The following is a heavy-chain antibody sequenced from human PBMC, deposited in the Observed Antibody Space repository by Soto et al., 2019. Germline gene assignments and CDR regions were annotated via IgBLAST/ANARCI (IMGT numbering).Heavy chain of an antibody. Sequence: EVHLVESGGGLVQPGGSLRLSCAASGFTFGTYWMSWVRQAPGKGLEWVANINEDGSKNYYVDSVRGRFTISRDNAQKSWYLHMRSLRAEDTAVYYCARSGDVATVTDYWGQGTLVTVSS. J-gene: IGHJ4*02. V-gene: IGHV3-7*01. CDR2: INEDGSKN. CDR3: ARSGDVATVTDY. CDR1: GFTFGTYW. D-gene: IGHD4-17*01.